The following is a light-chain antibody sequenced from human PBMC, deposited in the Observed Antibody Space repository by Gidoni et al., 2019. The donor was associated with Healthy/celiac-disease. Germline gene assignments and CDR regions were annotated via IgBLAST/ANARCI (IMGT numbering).Light chain of an antibody. CDR3: QKYNSAPPLT. CDR1: QGISNY. J-gene: IGKJ4*01. CDR2: AAS. Sequence: DIQMTQSPSSLSASVGDRVTITCRASQGISNYLAWYQQKQGKVPKLLIYAASTLQSGVPSRFSGSGSATDFTLTISSLQPEDVSTYYCQKYNSAPPLTFGGXTKVEIK. V-gene: IGKV1-27*01.